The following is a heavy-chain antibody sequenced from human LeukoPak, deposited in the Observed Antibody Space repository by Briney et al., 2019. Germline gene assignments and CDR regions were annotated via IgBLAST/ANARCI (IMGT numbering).Heavy chain of an antibody. V-gene: IGHV3-48*03. CDR2: ISGSGGTI. CDR3: ARGALKCDPCFFDR. CDR1: GFTFSSYD. J-gene: IGHJ4*02. Sequence: PGGSLRLSCAASGFTFSSYDMNWVRQAPGKGLEWVSYISGSGGTIYYPDSVKGRFNISRDNAHNSLYLQMNSLRAEDTAVYYCARGALKCDPCFFDRWGQGTLVTVSS. D-gene: IGHD2-21*01.